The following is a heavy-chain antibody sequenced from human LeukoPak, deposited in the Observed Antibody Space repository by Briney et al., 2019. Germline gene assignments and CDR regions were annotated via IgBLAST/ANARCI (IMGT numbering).Heavy chain of an antibody. D-gene: IGHD5-18*01. CDR2: IFYNGRT. CDR3: ARRLTAMVNRKLDY. V-gene: IGHV4-39*07. J-gene: IGHJ4*02. CDR1: GGSLSSTGFY. Sequence: PSETLSLTCGVSGGSLSSTGFYWGWIRQPPGKSLEWIGSIFYNGRTYDNPSLKGRVTISVDTSKNQFSLKLSSVTAADTAVYYCARRLTAMVNRKLDYWGQGTLVTVSS.